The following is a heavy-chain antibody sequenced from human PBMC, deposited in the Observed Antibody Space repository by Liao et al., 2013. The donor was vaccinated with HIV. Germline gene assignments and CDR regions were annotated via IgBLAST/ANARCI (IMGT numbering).Heavy chain of an antibody. Sequence: QVQLQQWGAGLLKPSETLSLTCAVYGGSFSNYCWSWIRQAPGKGLEWIGDINHRGSTNYNPSLKSRVTISVDTSKNQFSLNLRSVTAADTAVYYCATRITISGVAIPHALDVWGQGTMVAVSS. CDR1: GGSFSNYC. CDR2: INHRGST. CDR3: ATRITISGVAIPHALDV. D-gene: IGHD3-3*01. V-gene: IGHV4-34*02. J-gene: IGHJ3*01.